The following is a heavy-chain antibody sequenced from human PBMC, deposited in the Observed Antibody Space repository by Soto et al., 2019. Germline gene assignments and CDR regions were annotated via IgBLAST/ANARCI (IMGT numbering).Heavy chain of an antibody. J-gene: IGHJ6*02. V-gene: IGHV1-58*01. CDR1: GPTFTSSA. CDR3: AADAPMVYVGYYYGMDV. D-gene: IGHD2-8*01. Sequence: QMQLVQSGPEVKKPGTSVKVSCKASGPTFTSSAVQWVRQARGQRLEWIGWIVVGSGNTNYAQKFQERVTITRDMSTSTASVEPSSLRSEDTAAYYCAADAPMVYVGYYYGMDVWGQGTTVTVSS. CDR2: IVVGSGNT.